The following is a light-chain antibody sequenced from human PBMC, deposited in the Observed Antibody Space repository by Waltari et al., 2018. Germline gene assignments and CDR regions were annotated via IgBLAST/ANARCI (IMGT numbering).Light chain of an antibody. Sequence: QSALTQPASVSGSPGQSITISCTGTSSDVGRYVLVSWYQQHPGKAPKLMIYEVNKRPSGVSDRFSGSKAGSTAFLTSSGIQAEDEAHYYCCSYAGSSVFKVLFGGGTKLTVL. V-gene: IGLV2-23*02. CDR1: SSDVGRYVL. CDR3: CSYAGSSVFKVL. J-gene: IGLJ2*01. CDR2: EVN.